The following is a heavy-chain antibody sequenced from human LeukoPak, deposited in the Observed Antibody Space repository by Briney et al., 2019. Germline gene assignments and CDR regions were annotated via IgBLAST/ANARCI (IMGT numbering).Heavy chain of an antibody. Sequence: SEILSLTCAVYGGSFSGYYWSWIRQPPGKGLEWSGEINHSGSTNYNPSLKSRVTISVDTSKNQFSLKLSSVTAADTAVYYCARGPRGYSYGFLRYWGQGTLVTVSS. CDR1: GGSFSGYY. V-gene: IGHV4-34*01. CDR2: INHSGST. J-gene: IGHJ4*02. CDR3: ARGPRGYSYGFLRY. D-gene: IGHD5-18*01.